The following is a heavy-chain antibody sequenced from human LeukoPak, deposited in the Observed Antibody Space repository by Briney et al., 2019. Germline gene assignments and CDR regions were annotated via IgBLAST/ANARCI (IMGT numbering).Heavy chain of an antibody. V-gene: IGHV1-8*01. CDR3: ARGGAAAGTGDY. D-gene: IGHD6-13*01. J-gene: IGHJ4*02. Sequence: ASVKVSCKASGYTFTSDDINWGRQATGQGLEWRGWMNPNRGNTGYAQKFQGRVTMTRNNSISTAYMELSSLRSEDTAVYYCARGGAAAGTGDYWGQGTLVTVSS. CDR1: GYTFTSDD. CDR2: MNPNRGNT.